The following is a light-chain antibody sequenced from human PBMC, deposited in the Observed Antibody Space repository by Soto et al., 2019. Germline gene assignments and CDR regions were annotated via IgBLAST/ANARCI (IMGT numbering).Light chain of an antibody. CDR1: SSDVGGYNY. V-gene: IGLV2-14*01. CDR2: DVS. Sequence: QSALTQPASVSGSPGQLITISCTGTSSDVGGYNYVSWYQQHPGKAPKLMIYDVSNRPSEVSNRFSGSKSGNTASLTISGLQAEDEGNYYCSSYTSGSTLVVFGGGTKLTVL. J-gene: IGLJ2*01. CDR3: SSYTSGSTLVV.